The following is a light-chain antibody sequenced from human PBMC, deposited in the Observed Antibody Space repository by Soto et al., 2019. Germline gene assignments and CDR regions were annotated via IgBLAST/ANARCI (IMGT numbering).Light chain of an antibody. J-gene: IGKJ1*01. CDR2: AAS. CDR3: QQYYSYPWT. V-gene: IGKV1-8*01. CDR1: QGISSY. Sequence: AIRMTQSPSSLSASTGDRVTITCRASQGISSYLAWNQKKPGKAPKLLIYAASTLQSGVPSRFSGSGSGTDFTLTISCLQSEDFATYYCQQYYSYPWTFGQGTKVEIK.